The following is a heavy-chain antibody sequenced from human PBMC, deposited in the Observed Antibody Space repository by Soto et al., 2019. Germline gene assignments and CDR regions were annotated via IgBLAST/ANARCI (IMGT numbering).Heavy chain of an antibody. J-gene: IGHJ4*02. CDR2: INPSGGST. D-gene: IGHD6-19*01. V-gene: IGHV1-46*03. CDR1: GYTCTSYY. CDR3: ARERAHQWLARSTHQGCLGY. Sequence: GAXVKFSCKASGYTCTSYYMHWVRQTPGRWLDTMGIINPSGGSTSYAQKFQGRVTMTRDTSTSTVYMELSSLRSEDTAVYYCARERAHQWLARSTHQGCLGYWGQGTLVTVSS.